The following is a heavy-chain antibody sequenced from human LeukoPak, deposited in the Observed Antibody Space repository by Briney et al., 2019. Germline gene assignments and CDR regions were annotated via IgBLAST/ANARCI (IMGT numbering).Heavy chain of an antibody. D-gene: IGHD4-23*01. CDR3: ATPPYGGNLAGYFQH. CDR1: GFTVSNNY. CDR2: IYSGGST. Sequence: PGGSLRLSCAASGFTVSNNYMSWVRQAPGKGLEWVSIIYSGGSTYYADSVKGRFTISRDNSKNTLYMQMNSLRAEDTAVYYCATPPYGGNLAGYFQHWGQGTLVTVSS. V-gene: IGHV3-66*01. J-gene: IGHJ1*01.